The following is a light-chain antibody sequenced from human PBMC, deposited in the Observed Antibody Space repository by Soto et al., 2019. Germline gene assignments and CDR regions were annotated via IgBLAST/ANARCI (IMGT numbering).Light chain of an antibody. CDR2: ATS. Sequence: DIQMTQSPSSLSASVGDRVTITCRASQNIRSYLNWYPQKPGKAPQIVIYATSSLQTGVPSRFSDSGSGTDFSLVISDLQPEDSATYYCQQGYSSQWTSGRGTKVEI. J-gene: IGKJ1*01. V-gene: IGKV1-39*01. CDR3: QQGYSSQWT. CDR1: QNIRSY.